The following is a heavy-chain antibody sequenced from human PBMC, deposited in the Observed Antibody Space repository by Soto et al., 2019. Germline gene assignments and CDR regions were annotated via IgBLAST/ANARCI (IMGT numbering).Heavy chain of an antibody. D-gene: IGHD3-22*01. V-gene: IGHV3-23*01. CDR1: GFTFSSYA. CDR3: AKDYVEDSSY. CDR2: ISGSGGST. J-gene: IGHJ4*02. Sequence: GGSLRLSCAASGFTFSSYAMSWVRQAPGEGLEWVSAISGSGGSTYYADSVRGRFTISRDNSKNTLYLQMNSLRAEDTAVYYCAKDYVEDSSYWGQGTLVTVSS.